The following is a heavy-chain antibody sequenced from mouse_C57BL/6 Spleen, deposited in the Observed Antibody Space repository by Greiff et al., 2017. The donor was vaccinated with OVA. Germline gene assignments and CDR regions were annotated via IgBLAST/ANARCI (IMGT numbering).Heavy chain of an antibody. CDR1: GYTFTSYW. CDR2: IYPGSGST. CDR3: ARSVPYAMDY. J-gene: IGHJ4*01. Sequence: QVQLKQPGAELVKPGASVKMSCKASGYTFTSYWITWVKQRPGQGLEWIGDIYPGSGSTNYNEKFQSKATLTVYTSSSTAYMQLSSLTSEDSAVYYCARSVPYAMDYWGQGTSVTVSS. V-gene: IGHV1-55*01.